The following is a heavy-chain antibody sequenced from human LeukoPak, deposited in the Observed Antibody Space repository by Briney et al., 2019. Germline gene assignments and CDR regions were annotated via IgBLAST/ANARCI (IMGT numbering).Heavy chain of an antibody. CDR2: IYTSGST. CDR1: GGSISSYY. Sequence: PSDTLSLTCIVSGGSISSYYWSWIRQPAGKGLEWIGRIYTSGSTNYNPSLKSRVTMSVDTSKNQFSLKLSSVTAADTAVYYCARRSTAMGTTYYYYYMAVWGKGTTVTVSS. V-gene: IGHV4-4*07. CDR3: ARRSTAMGTTYYYYYMAV. J-gene: IGHJ6*03. D-gene: IGHD5-18*01.